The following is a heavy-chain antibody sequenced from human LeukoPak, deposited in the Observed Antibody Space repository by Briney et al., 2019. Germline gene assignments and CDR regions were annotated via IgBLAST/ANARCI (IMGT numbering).Heavy chain of an antibody. J-gene: IGHJ4*02. D-gene: IGHD6-6*01. CDR3: ARDKSYTSSADY. CDR1: GCTVSSNY. V-gene: IGHV3-7*01. Sequence: PGGSLXLSCAASGCTVSSNYMNWVREAPGKGREGVANIKQDGSEKYYVDSVKGGCTISRDNAKNSLYLQMNSLRADDTAVYYCARDKSYTSSADYWGQGTLVTVSS. CDR2: IKQDGSEK.